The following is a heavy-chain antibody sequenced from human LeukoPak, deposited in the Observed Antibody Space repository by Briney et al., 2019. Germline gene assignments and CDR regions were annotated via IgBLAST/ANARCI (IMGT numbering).Heavy chain of an antibody. V-gene: IGHV3-48*01. CDR2: IASSGRTI. CDR1: GFTFSSYR. Sequence: GGSLRLSCAASGFTFSSYRMNWVRQPPGKGMEWVSYIASSGRTINYAHSGKGRFTTARDTAQKSLYLQMNSLRAEDTAVYYCVRDQTAQCEGSCYCAFDIWGQGTMVTVSS. J-gene: IGHJ3*02. CDR3: VRDQTAQCEGSCYCAFDI. D-gene: IGHD2-21*02.